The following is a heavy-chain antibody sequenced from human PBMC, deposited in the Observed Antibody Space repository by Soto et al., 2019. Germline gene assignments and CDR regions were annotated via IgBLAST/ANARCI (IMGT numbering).Heavy chain of an antibody. D-gene: IGHD3-9*01. CDR3: AKEEYYDILTGYYYYYYMDV. J-gene: IGHJ6*03. CDR1: GFTFSSYA. CDR2: ISGSGGST. V-gene: IGHV3-23*01. Sequence: GGSLRLSCAASGFTFSSYAMSWVRQAPGKGLEWVSAISGSGGSTYYADSVKGRFTISRDNSKNTLYLQMNSLRAEDTAVYYCAKEEYYDILTGYYYYYYMDVWGKGTTVTVSS.